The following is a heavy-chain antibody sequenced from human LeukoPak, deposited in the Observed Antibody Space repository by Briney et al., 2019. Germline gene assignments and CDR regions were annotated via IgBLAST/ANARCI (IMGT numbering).Heavy chain of an antibody. CDR2: IIPIFGIA. D-gene: IGHD4-23*01. Sequence: SVKVSCKASRGTFSSYAISWVRQAPGQGLDWMGRIIPIFGIANYAQKFQGRVTITADKSTSTAYMELSSLRSEDTAVYYCARDKGSYGGNSGAFDIWGQGTMVTVSS. CDR1: RGTFSSYA. V-gene: IGHV1-69*04. CDR3: ARDKGSYGGNSGAFDI. J-gene: IGHJ3*02.